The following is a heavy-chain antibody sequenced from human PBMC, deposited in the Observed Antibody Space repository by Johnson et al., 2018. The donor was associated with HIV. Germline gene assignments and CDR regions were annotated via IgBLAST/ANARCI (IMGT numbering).Heavy chain of an antibody. CDR1: GFTFDDYG. Sequence: EVHLVESGGGVVRPGGSLRLSCAASGFTFDDYGMSWVRQAPGKGLEWVADIKQDGSEKYYLDPVKGRFTISRDNARKSLYLQMNNLRAEDTAVYYCVRDDGSDFEAFDSWGLGTMVTVSS. V-gene: IGHV3-7*03. D-gene: IGHD2-21*01. CDR3: VRDDGSDFEAFDS. CDR2: IKQDGSEK. J-gene: IGHJ3*02.